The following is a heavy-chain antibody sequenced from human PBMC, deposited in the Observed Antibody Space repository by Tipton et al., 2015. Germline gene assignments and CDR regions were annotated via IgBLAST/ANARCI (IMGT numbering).Heavy chain of an antibody. V-gene: IGHV1-69*05. CDR1: GDSFRRSA. Sequence: QLVQSGGEVKKVGSSVKVSCKAAGDSFRRSAISWVRQAPGQGLAWMGGIIVSLGKVLYAQKFEGRVTITTDESTSTAYMELSSLRPEDTAVYYCARDGGFTIFGVMHRGMDVWGQGTTVTVSS. D-gene: IGHD3-3*01. CDR2: IIVSLGKV. J-gene: IGHJ6*02. CDR3: ARDGGFTIFGVMHRGMDV.